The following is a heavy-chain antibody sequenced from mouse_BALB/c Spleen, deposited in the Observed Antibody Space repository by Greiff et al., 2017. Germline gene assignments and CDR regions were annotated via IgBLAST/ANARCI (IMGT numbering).Heavy chain of an antibody. V-gene: IGHV1-14*01. CDR2: INPYNDGT. Sequence: VQLQQSGPELVKPGASVKMSCTASGYTFTSYVMHWVKQKPGQGLEWIGYINPYNDGTKYNEKFKGKATLTSDKSSSTAYMELSSLTSEDSAVYYCARSGTAATSWFAYWGQGTLVTVSA. J-gene: IGHJ3*01. CDR1: GYTFTSYV. D-gene: IGHD1-2*01. CDR3: ARSGTAATSWFAY.